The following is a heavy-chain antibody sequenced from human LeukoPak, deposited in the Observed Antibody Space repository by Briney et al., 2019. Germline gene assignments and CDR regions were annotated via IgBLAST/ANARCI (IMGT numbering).Heavy chain of an antibody. J-gene: IGHJ3*01. CDR1: GGSISSYY. V-gene: IGHV4-59*08. Sequence: PSETLSLTCTVSGGSISSYYWSWIRQPPGKGLEWIGYIYYSGSTNYNPSLKSRVTISEDTSQNQFSLHLSSVTAADTAVYYCARGNMLSDFFDFWGQGTVVTVSS. D-gene: IGHD2/OR15-2a*01. CDR3: ARGNMLSDFFDF. CDR2: IYYSGST.